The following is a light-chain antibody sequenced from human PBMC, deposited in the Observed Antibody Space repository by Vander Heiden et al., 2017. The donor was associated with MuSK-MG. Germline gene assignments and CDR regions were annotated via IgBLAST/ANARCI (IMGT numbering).Light chain of an antibody. CDR1: QSISSF. J-gene: IGKJ5*01. CDR3: QQSYSNS. CDR2: AAS. Sequence: DIQMTQSPSSLSASVSQSISSFLNWYQQKPGKAPKLLIYAASSLQSGVPSRFSGSGSGTDFTLTISSLQHEDFATYYCQQSYSNSFGPGTRLEIK. V-gene: IGKV1-39*01.